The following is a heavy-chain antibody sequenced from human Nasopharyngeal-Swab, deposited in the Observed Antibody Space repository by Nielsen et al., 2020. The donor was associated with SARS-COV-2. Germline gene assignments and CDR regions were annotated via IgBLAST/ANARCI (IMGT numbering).Heavy chain of an antibody. Sequence: TYAMYWVRQAPGQRPEFMGWINAGKGNTYYSQKFQGRVRISRDTSANTVYMELSRLRSADTAVYYCARVPAVAASRIDYWGQGTLVTVSS. J-gene: IGHJ4*02. D-gene: IGHD6-19*01. CDR1: TYA. V-gene: IGHV1-3*01. CDR2: INAGKGNT. CDR3: ARVPAVAASRIDY.